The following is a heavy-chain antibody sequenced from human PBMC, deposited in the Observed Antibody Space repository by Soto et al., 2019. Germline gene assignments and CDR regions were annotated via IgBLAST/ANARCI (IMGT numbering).Heavy chain of an antibody. CDR2: MYKTGST. J-gene: IGHJ6*02. V-gene: IGHV4-59*01. CDR1: GGSISGYY. Sequence: SETLSLTCTVSGGSISGYYWSWIRQPPGKGLEWIGYMYKTGSTVYNPPLKSRHTISVDTSKNQFSLKLNSVTAADTAVYYCARDLWGYCGTDCYPLDVWGQGTTVTVSS. CDR3: ARDLWGYCGTDCYPLDV. D-gene: IGHD2-21*02.